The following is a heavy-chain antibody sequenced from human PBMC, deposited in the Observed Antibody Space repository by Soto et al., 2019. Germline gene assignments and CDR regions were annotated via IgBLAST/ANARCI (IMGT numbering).Heavy chain of an antibody. V-gene: IGHV3-23*01. CDR1: GFTSSSYA. J-gene: IGHJ4*02. CDR3: AKDFAIVATIEYFDY. Sequence: GSLRLSCAASGFTSSSYAMSWVRQAPGKGLEWVSAISGSGGSTYYADSVKGRFTISRDNSKNTLYLQMNSLRAEDTAVYYCAKDFAIVATIEYFDYWGQGTLVTVSS. D-gene: IGHD5-12*01. CDR2: ISGSGGST.